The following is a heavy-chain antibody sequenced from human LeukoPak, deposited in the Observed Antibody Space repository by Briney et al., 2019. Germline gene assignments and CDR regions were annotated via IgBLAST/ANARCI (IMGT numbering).Heavy chain of an antibody. V-gene: IGHV3-9*01. J-gene: IGHJ5*02. CDR3: AKAQGYSYAYNWFDP. CDR1: GFTFDDYA. CDR2: ISWNSGSI. D-gene: IGHD5-18*01. Sequence: GRSLRLSCAGSGFTFDDYAMHWVRQAPGKGLEWVSGISWNSGSIGYADSVKGRFTISRDNAKNSLYLQMNSLRAEDTALYYCAKAQGYSYAYNWFDPWGQGTLVTVSS.